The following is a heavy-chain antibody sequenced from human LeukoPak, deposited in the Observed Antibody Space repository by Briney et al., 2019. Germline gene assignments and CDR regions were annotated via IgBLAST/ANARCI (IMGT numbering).Heavy chain of an antibody. J-gene: IGHJ4*02. CDR1: GGTLSSYA. CDR2: IIPILGIA. Sequence: GASVKVSCKASGGTLSSYAISWVRQAPGQGLEWMGRIIPILGIANYAQKFQGRVTITADKSTSTAYMELSSLRSEDTAVYYCARSPPPRYSSISDYWGQGTLVTVSS. CDR3: ARSPPPRYSSISDY. V-gene: IGHV1-69*04. D-gene: IGHD6-13*01.